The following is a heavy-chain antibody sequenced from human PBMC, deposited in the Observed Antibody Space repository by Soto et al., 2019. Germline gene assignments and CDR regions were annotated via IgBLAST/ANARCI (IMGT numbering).Heavy chain of an antibody. CDR3: AKGSGGYSYYGVDV. CDR2: IPYDGSNK. J-gene: IGHJ6*02. V-gene: IGHV3-30*14. CDR1: GFTFSGYA. Sequence: PGGSLRLSCAASGFTFSGYALHWVRLAPGKGLEWLALIPYDGSNKYYADSVKGRFTISRDNSKNTMYLQMDSLRADDTAVFYCAKGSGGYSYYGVDVWGQGTTVTVSS. D-gene: IGHD3-16*01.